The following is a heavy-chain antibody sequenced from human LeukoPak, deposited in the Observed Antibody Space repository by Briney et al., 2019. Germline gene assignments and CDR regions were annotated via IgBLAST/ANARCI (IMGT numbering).Heavy chain of an antibody. CDR2: INPNSGGT. V-gene: IGHV1-2*02. J-gene: IGHJ3*02. CDR1: GYTFTGYY. D-gene: IGHD4-23*01. CDR3: ARAHYGGNPLFDI. Sequence: GASVKVSCKASGYTFTGYYMHWVRQAPGQGLEWMGWINPNSGGTNYAQKFQGRVTMTRDTSISTAYMELSRLRSEDTAVYYCARAHYGGNPLFDIWGQGTMVTVSS.